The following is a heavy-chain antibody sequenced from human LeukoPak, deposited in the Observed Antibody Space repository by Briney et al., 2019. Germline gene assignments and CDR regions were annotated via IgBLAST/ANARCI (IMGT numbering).Heavy chain of an antibody. J-gene: IGHJ4*02. Sequence: GEALKISCKGSGYSFTSYWIGWLRQMPGKGLEGMGIIYPGDSDTRYSPYFQGQRTISADKSINTAYLQWSNLQASHTAMYYCARHYGDPAGVDYWGQGTLVTVSS. D-gene: IGHD4-17*01. CDR2: IYPGDSDT. V-gene: IGHV5-51*01. CDR1: GYSFTSYW. CDR3: ARHYGDPAGVDY.